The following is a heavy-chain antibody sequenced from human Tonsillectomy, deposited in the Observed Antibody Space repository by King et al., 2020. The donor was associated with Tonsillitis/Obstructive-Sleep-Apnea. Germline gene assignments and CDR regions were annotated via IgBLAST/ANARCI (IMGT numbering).Heavy chain of an antibody. D-gene: IGHD3-9*01. CDR2: IDPSDSYT. CDR3: ARRYFDGHYYYYMDV. J-gene: IGHJ6*03. CDR1: GYSFTSYW. V-gene: IGHV5-10-1*03. Sequence: QLVQSGAEVKKPGASLRISCKGSGYSFTSYWIDWVRHMPGKGLEWMGPIDPSDSYTNYSPSFQGHVTISADKSISTAYLQWSSLKASDTAMYYCARRYFDGHYYYYMDVWGKGTTLTVSS.